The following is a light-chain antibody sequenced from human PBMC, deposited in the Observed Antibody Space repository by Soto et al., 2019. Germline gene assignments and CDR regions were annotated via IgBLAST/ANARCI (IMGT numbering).Light chain of an antibody. CDR1: SSDVGGYNY. J-gene: IGLJ1*01. CDR3: SSYTSSSTV. Sequence: HSALTQPASVSGSPGQSITISCTGTSSDVGGYNYVSWYQQHPGKAPKLMIYEVSNRPSGVSNRFSGSKSGNTASLTISGLQAEDEADYYCSSYTSSSTVFGTGTKLTVL. V-gene: IGLV2-14*01. CDR2: EVS.